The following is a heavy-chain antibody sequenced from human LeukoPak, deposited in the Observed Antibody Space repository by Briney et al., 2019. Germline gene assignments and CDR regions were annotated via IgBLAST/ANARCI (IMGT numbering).Heavy chain of an antibody. CDR1: GFTFRSYW. CDR3: ARDDHTSSSN. CDR2: IKQDGSEK. D-gene: IGHD5-18*01. Sequence: GGSLRLSCAASGFTFRSYWMSWVRQAPGKGLEWVANIKQDGSEKYYVDSVKGRFTISRDKAKNSLYLQMNSLRAEDTAMYYCARDDHTSSSNWGQGTLVTVSS. V-gene: IGHV3-7*05. J-gene: IGHJ4*02.